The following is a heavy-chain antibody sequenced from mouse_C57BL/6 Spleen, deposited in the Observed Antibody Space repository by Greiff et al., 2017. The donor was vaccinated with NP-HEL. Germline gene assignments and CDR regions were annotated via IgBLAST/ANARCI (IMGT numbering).Heavy chain of an antibody. CDR1: GYAFSSSW. J-gene: IGHJ2*01. V-gene: IGHV1-82*01. CDR3: AREIYDYDGGCFGY. Sequence: QVQLQQSGPELVKPGASVKISCKASGYAFSSSWMNWVKQRPGKGLEWIGRIYPGDGDNNYNGKFKGKATLTADQSSSTAYMQLSSLTSEDSAVYFSAREIYDYDGGCFGYWGQGTTLTVSS. D-gene: IGHD2-4*01. CDR2: IYPGDGDN.